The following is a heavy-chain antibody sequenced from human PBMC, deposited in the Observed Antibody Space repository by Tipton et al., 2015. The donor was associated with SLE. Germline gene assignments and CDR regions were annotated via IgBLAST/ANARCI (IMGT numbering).Heavy chain of an antibody. J-gene: IGHJ6*02. CDR3: ARDRREFPPNYYGMDV. D-gene: IGHD2/OR15-2a*01. CDR1: GGSISSGGYS. CDR2: IYHSGST. V-gene: IGHV4-30-2*01. Sequence: GLVKPSETLSLTCAVSGGSISSGGYSWSWIRQPPGKGLEWIGYIYHSGSTYYNPSLKSRVTISVDTSKNQFSLKLSSVTAADTAVYYCARDRREFPPNYYGMDVWGQGTTVTVSS.